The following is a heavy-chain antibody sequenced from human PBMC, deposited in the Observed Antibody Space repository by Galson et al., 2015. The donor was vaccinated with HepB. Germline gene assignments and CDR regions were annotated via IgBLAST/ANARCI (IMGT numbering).Heavy chain of an antibody. D-gene: IGHD2-15*01. CDR1: GFTFSRYA. J-gene: IGHJ4*02. CDR3: AKDGIMVANNPYQLHF. Sequence: SLRLSCAASGFTFSRYAMTWVRQAPGKELEWVSSITSSGGKTYYTDSVKGRFTISRDNSRNTVLLQLNSLRAEDTAVYYCAKDGIMVANNPYQLHFWGQGTLVSVSS. CDR2: ITSSGGKT. V-gene: IGHV3-23*01.